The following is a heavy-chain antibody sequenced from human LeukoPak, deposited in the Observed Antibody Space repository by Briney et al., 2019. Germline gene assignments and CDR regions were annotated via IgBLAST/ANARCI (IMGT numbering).Heavy chain of an antibody. Sequence: GGSLRLSCAASGFTFSSYAMSWVRQAPGKGLEWVSAISGSDGSTFYADAVKGRFTISRDNAKNTLYLQMTSLTADDTAMYYCARVSTPYSTSSWFDYWGRGTLVTVSS. CDR2: ISGSDGST. J-gene: IGHJ4*02. CDR1: GFTFSSYA. V-gene: IGHV3-23*01. CDR3: ARVSTPYSTSSWFDY. D-gene: IGHD6-6*01.